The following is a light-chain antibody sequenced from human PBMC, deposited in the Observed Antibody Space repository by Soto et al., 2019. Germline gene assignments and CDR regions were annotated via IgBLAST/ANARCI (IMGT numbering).Light chain of an antibody. CDR1: QSVSSTY. CDR3: QQYGGSMT. Sequence: EIVLTQSPGTLSLSPGDGATLSCRASQSVSSTYLAWYQQKPGQAPRLLIYGASNRATGIPDRFRGSGSGTDFTLTISRLEPEDFVVYYCQQYGGSMTFGQGTRLEIE. V-gene: IGKV3-20*01. CDR2: GAS. J-gene: IGKJ5*01.